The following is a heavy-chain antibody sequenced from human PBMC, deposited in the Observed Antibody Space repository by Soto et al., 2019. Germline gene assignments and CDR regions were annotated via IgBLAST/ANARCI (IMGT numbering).Heavy chain of an antibody. Sequence: GGSLRLSCAASGFTFSSYYMHWVRQAPGKGLEWVAVIWYDGTNKNYADSVKGRFTISRDNSKNTLYLQVNDLRAEDTAVYYCASAMDIAMASKDSWFGPWGQGSLFTVSS. CDR3: ASAMDIAMASKDSWFGP. CDR2: IWYDGTNK. V-gene: IGHV3-33*01. J-gene: IGHJ5*02. CDR1: GFTFSSYY. D-gene: IGHD5-18*01.